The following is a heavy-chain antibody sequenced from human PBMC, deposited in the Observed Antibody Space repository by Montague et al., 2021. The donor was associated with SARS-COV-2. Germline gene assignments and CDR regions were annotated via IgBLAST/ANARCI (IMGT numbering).Heavy chain of an antibody. CDR2: IHHSGTT. CDR1: GGSVSGTSYY. CDR3: ARQGGPAGKHWFDP. Sequence: SETLSLTCTVSGGSVSGTSYYWAWIRQPPGEGLEWIVNIHHSGTTFYNLSLKGRVTISVDTSKNEASLKLNSVTAADTAVYYCARQGGPAGKHWFDPWGQGTLVTVSS. J-gene: IGHJ5*02. D-gene: IGHD2-2*01. V-gene: IGHV4-39*01.